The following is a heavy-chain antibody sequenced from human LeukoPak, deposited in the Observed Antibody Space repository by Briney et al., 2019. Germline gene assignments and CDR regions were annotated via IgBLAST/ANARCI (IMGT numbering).Heavy chain of an antibody. CDR2: IYPGDSDT. CDR1: GYSFTSYW. J-gene: IGHJ3*02. Sequence: GESLKISCKGSGYSFTSYWIGWVRQMPGKGLEWMGIIYPGDSDTRYSPSFQGQVTISADKSISTAYLQWSSLKASDTAMYYCARHFRRYSYDDAFDIWGQGTMVTVSS. D-gene: IGHD5-18*01. V-gene: IGHV5-51*01. CDR3: ARHFRRYSYDDAFDI.